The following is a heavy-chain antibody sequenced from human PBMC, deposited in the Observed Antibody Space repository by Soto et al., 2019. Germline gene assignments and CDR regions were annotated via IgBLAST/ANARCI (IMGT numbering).Heavy chain of an antibody. J-gene: IGHJ6*03. CDR2: ISSSSSYI. V-gene: IGHV3-21*01. Sequence: EVQLVESGGGLVKPGGSLRLSCAASGFTFSSYSMNWVRQAPRKGLEWVSSISSSSSYIYYADSVKGRFTISRDNAKNSLYLQMNSLRAEDTAVYYCARDRYGNIPGGGMDVWGKGTTVTVSS. D-gene: IGHD3-16*01. CDR3: ARDRYGNIPGGGMDV. CDR1: GFTFSSYS.